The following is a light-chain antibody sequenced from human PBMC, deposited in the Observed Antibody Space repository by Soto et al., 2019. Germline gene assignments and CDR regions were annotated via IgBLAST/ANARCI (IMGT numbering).Light chain of an antibody. CDR3: QRYNSAPAT. Sequence: DIQMTQSPSSLSASVGDTVTITCRASQGISNYLAWYQQKPGKVPKLLIYAASTLQSGVPSRFSGSGSGTDFNLTINTLEPEDVATYYCQRYNSAPATFGGGTKVEIK. CDR2: AAS. V-gene: IGKV1-27*01. CDR1: QGISNY. J-gene: IGKJ4*01.